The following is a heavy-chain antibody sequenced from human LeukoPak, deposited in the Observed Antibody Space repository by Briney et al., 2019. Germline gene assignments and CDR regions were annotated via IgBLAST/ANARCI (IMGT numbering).Heavy chain of an antibody. J-gene: IGHJ4*02. D-gene: IGHD3-3*01. CDR2: ISYDGTNK. CDR1: GFTFSSYG. CDR3: ATDLNYDFWSGLGN. V-gene: IGHV3-30*03. Sequence: GRSLRLSCAVSGFTFSSYGMHWVRQAPGKGLEWMAVISYDGTNKYYADSVKGRFTISRDNSKNTLYLQMNSLRAEDTAVYYCATDLNYDFWSGLGNWGQGTLVTVSS.